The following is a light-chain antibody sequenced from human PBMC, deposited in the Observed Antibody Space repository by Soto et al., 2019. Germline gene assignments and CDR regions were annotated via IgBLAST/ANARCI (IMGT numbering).Light chain of an antibody. J-gene: IGKJ5*01. CDR3: QQYNSYSWT. CDR1: QSVSTW. V-gene: IGKV1-5*03. Sequence: MSQSPSTLSASIGDRVTITCRASQSVSTWLAWYKQKPGKAPKLLISKASSLQSGVPSRFSGSGSGTEFTLTISSLQPDDFATYYCQQYNSYSWTFAQGTRLAIK. CDR2: KAS.